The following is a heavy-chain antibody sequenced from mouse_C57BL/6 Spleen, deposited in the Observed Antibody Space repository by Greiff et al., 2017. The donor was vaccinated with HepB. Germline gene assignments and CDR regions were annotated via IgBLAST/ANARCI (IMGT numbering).Heavy chain of an antibody. J-gene: IGHJ4*01. CDR3: ARSPPGAMDY. Sequence: QVHVKQSGAELVKPGASVKISCKASGYAFSSYWMNWVKQRPGKGLEWIGQIYPGDGDTNYNGKFKGKATLTADKSSSTAYMQLSSLTPEDSAVYFCARSPPGAMDYWGQGTSVTVSS. CDR1: GYAFSSYW. CDR2: IYPGDGDT. V-gene: IGHV1-80*01.